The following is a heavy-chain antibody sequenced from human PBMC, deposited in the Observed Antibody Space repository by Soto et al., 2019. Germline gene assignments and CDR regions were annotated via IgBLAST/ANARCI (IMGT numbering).Heavy chain of an antibody. CDR1: GFTFSSYA. J-gene: IGHJ4*02. CDR3: AKGAVVRGVYDLDY. Sequence: EVQLLESGGGLVQPGGSLRLSCAASGFTFSSYAMNWVRQAPGKGLGWVLAISGSGGSTYYADSVKGRCTISRDNSKNTLYLQMNSLRAEDTAVYYCAKGAVVRGVYDLDYWGQGTLVTVSS. V-gene: IGHV3-23*01. CDR2: ISGSGGST. D-gene: IGHD3-10*01.